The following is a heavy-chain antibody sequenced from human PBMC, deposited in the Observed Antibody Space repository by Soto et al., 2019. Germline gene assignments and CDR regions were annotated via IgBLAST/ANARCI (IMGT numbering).Heavy chain of an antibody. V-gene: IGHV3-72*01. D-gene: IGHD5-18*01. CDR1: GFTFSDYY. J-gene: IGHJ4*02. Sequence: GGSLRLSCAASGFTFSDYYIDWVRQAPGKGLEWVGRSRNRAKSYTTEYAASVEGRFSVSRHESENSLYLQMDSLKIEDTAVYSCARAGDSSGHTPPDFWGQGSLVTVS. CDR2: SRNRAKSYTT. CDR3: ARAGDSSGHTPPDF.